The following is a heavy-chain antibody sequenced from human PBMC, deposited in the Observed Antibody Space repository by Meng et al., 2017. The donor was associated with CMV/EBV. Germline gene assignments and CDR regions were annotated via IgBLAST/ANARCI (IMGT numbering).Heavy chain of an antibody. J-gene: IGHJ4*02. Sequence: GESLKISCAASGFTVSSNHMSWVRQAPGKGLEWVSVIYSGGSTYYADSVKGRFTISRDNSKNTLYLQMNSLRAEDTAVYYCARRGVTTKEFDYWGQGTLVTVSS. CDR2: IYSGGST. V-gene: IGHV3-53*01. CDR3: ARRGVTTKEFDY. CDR1: GFTVSSNH. D-gene: IGHD4-17*01.